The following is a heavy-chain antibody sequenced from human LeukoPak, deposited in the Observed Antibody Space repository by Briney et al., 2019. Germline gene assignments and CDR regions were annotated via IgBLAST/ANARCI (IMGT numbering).Heavy chain of an antibody. CDR2: MNPNSGNT. Sequence: ASVKVSCKASGYTFTSYDINWVRQATGQGLEWMGWMNPNSGNTGYAQKFQGRDTMTRNTSISTAYMELSSLRSEDTAVYYCARGGILTGYYHYYYGMDVWGQGTTVTVSS. D-gene: IGHD3-9*01. J-gene: IGHJ6*02. CDR1: GYTFTSYD. CDR3: ARGGILTGYYHYYYGMDV. V-gene: IGHV1-8*01.